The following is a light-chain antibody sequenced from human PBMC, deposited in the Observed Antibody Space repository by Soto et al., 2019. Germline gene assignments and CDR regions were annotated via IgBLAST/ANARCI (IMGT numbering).Light chain of an antibody. J-gene: IGLJ2*01. CDR1: SSNIGAGYD. CDR3: QSSDSSLSGPVV. V-gene: IGLV1-40*01. CDR2: GNS. Sequence: QSALTQPPSVSGAPGQRVTISCTGSSSNIGAGYDVHWYQQLPGTAPKLLIYGNSNRPSGVPDRFSGSKSGTSASLAITGLQAEDEADYYCQSSDSSLSGPVVFGGGTQLTVL.